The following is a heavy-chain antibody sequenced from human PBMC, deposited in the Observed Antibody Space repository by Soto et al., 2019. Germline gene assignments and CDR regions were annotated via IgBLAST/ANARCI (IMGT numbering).Heavy chain of an antibody. V-gene: IGHV4-61*01. J-gene: IGHJ4*02. Sequence: SETLSLTCTVSGGSVRSGSFYWSWIRQPPGKGLEWIGYIYYTGTTNYNPSLKSRVTISVDTSKNQFSLKLRSVTPAGTAVFYCARTYDYGDTMGFDYWGRGTLVTVSS. CDR1: GGSVRSGSFY. CDR3: ARTYDYGDTMGFDY. D-gene: IGHD4-17*01. CDR2: IYYTGTT.